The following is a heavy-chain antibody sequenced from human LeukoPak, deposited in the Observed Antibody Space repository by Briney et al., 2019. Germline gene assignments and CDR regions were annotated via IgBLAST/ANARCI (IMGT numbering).Heavy chain of an antibody. V-gene: IGHV1-18*01. J-gene: IGHJ1*01. CDR2: ISAYNGNT. CDR1: GYTFTSYG. Sequence: ALVKVSCKASGYTFTSYGISWVRQAPGQGLEWMGWISAYNGNTNYAQKLQGRVTMTTDTSTSTAYMELRSLRSDDTAVYYCAREDPNYYDSSGYPLQHWGQGTLVTVSS. CDR3: AREDPNYYDSSGYPLQH. D-gene: IGHD3-22*01.